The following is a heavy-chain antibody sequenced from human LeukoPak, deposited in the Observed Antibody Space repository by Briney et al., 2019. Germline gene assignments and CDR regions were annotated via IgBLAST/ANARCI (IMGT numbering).Heavy chain of an antibody. J-gene: IGHJ1*01. CDR2: FHGGSP. CDR1: GGSISDDSYY. CDR3: MRGRRGSTFGYPDN. D-gene: IGHD5-18*01. V-gene: IGHV4-39*07. Sequence: PSETLSLTCTVSGGSISDDSYYWGWVRQPQGRGLEEIGSFHGGSPYYNPSIPSVKSRASMSLATSKNQFSLSLSSVTAADTAVYYCMRGRRGSTFGYPDNWGQGTLVTVSS.